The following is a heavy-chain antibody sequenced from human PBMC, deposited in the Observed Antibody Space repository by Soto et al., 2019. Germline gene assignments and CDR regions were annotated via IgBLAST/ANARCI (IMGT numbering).Heavy chain of an antibody. V-gene: IGHV4-30-4*01. CDR1: GDSISTGAYY. CDR3: ARARGDYAWFDP. Sequence: PSETLSLTCTVSGDSISTGAYYWTWMRQTPEKGLEWIAYIFYTGSAYYNPSLESRANISVDTSRNQFFLRLSLVTATDTAVYYCARARGDYAWFDPWGQGTLVTVSS. D-gene: IGHD4-17*01. CDR2: IFYTGSA. J-gene: IGHJ5*02.